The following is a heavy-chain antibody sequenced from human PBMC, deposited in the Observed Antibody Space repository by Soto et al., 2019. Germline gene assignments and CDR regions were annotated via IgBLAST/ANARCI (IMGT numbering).Heavy chain of an antibody. CDR1: GFSFDDYA. V-gene: IGHV3-9*01. Sequence: GGSLRLSCAASGFSFDDYAMHWVRQAPGRGLEWVSGITWNSGYIGYADSVKGRFTISRDNAKNSLYLQMNSLRAEDTAVYYCARDRGYDAHDYYYNAMDVWGQGTMVTVSS. CDR3: ARDRGYDAHDYYYNAMDV. D-gene: IGHD2-15*01. J-gene: IGHJ6*02. CDR2: ITWNSGYI.